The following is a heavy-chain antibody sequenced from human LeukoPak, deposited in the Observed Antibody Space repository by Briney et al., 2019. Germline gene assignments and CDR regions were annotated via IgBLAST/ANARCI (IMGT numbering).Heavy chain of an antibody. CDR1: GVSISSGDYY. V-gene: IGHV4-30-4*01. CDR3: ASLRVQAYYFDY. J-gene: IGHJ4*02. D-gene: IGHD1-1*01. CDR2: IYYSGST. Sequence: SETLSLTCTVSGVSISSGDYYWSWIRQPPGKGLEWIGYIYYSGSTYYNPSLKSRVTISVDTSKNQFSLKLSSVTAADTAVYYCASLRVQAYYFDYWGQGTLVTVSS.